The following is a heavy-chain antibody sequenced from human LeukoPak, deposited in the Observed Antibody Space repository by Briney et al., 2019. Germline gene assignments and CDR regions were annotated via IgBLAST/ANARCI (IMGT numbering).Heavy chain of an antibody. CDR3: ARVAYDILTGNLYYYYYYMDV. CDR1: GFTFSRSW. V-gene: IGHV3-7*01. D-gene: IGHD3-9*01. Sequence: GGSLRLSCAASGFTFSRSWMTWVRQAPGKGLEWVANIKQDGSEKYYVDSVKGRFSISRDNAKNSLYVQMNSLRAEDTAVYYCARVAYDILTGNLYYYYYYMDVWGKGTTVTVSS. J-gene: IGHJ6*03. CDR2: IKQDGSEK.